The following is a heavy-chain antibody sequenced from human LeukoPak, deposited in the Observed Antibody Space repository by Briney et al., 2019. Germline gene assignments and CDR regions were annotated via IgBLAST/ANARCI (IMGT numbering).Heavy chain of an antibody. CDR2: MKRKTEGGTK. J-gene: IGHJ4*02. CDR3: TTRFVVVPAAREDY. Sequence: GGXXXXSCAASGFTLRNAWMSGGGQAQGKGGEGVGGMKRKTEGGTKDNAAPVKGRFTISRDDSKNTLYLQMNSLKTEDTAVYYCTTRFVVVPAAREDYWGQGTLVTVSS. V-gene: IGHV3-15*01. CDR1: GFTLRNAW. D-gene: IGHD2-2*01.